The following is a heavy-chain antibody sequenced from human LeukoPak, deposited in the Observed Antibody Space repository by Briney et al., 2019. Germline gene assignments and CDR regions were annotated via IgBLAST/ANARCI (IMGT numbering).Heavy chain of an antibody. D-gene: IGHD6-13*01. CDR3: VGADLEQQLVPPFDY. V-gene: IGHV4-59*02. CDR2: LYYSGST. J-gene: IGHJ4*02. CDR1: GDSVSNYY. Sequence: SETLSLTCTVSGDSVSNYYWSWIRQPPGRGLEWIGNLYYSGSTNYNPSLKSRVTISVDTSKNQFSLKLSSVTAADTAVYYCVGADLEQQLVPPFDYWGQGTLVTVSS.